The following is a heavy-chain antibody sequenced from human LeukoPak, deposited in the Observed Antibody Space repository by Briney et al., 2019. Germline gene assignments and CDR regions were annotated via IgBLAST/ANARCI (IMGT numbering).Heavy chain of an antibody. D-gene: IGHD3-10*01. J-gene: IGHJ3*02. Sequence: SETLSLTCAVYGGSFSGYYWSWIRQPPGKGLEWIGEINHSGSTNYNPSLKSRVTISVDTSKNQFFLKLSSVTAADTAVYYCARIWFGDHNAFDIWGQGTMVTVSS. V-gene: IGHV4-34*01. CDR1: GGSFSGYY. CDR3: ARIWFGDHNAFDI. CDR2: INHSGST.